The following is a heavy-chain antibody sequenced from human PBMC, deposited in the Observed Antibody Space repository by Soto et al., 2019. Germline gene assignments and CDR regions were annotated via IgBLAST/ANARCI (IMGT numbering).Heavy chain of an antibody. CDR1: GFTFIIYS. V-gene: IGHV3-21*01. CDR2: ISSSSSYI. J-gene: IGHJ4*02. Sequence: GSLSLSCTASGFTFIIYSMNWVRQAPGKGLEWVSSISSSSSYIYYADPVKGRFTISRDNAKNSLYLQMNSLRAEDTAVYYCARWVATTAYYFDYWGQGTLVTVS. D-gene: IGHD5-12*01. CDR3: ARWVATTAYYFDY.